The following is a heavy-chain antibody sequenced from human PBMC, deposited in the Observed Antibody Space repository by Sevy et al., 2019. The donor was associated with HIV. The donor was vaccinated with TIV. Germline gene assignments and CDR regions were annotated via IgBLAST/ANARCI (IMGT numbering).Heavy chain of an antibody. V-gene: IGHV3-33*01. J-gene: IGHJ4*02. CDR2: IWYDGSNK. CDR3: ARDGIPTEVYYYDSSGYHDY. Sequence: GGSLRLSCAASGFTFSSYGMHWVRQAPGKGLEWVAVIWYDGSNKYYADSVKGRFTISRDNSKNTLYLQMNSLRAEDTAVYYCARDGIPTEVYYYDSSGYHDYWGQGTLVTVSS. CDR1: GFTFSSYG. D-gene: IGHD3-22*01.